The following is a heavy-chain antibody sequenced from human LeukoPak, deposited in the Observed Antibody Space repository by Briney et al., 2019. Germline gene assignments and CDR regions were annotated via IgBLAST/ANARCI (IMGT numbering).Heavy chain of an antibody. CDR1: GGSISGYY. V-gene: IGHV4-59*12. CDR2: IYYSGSS. CDR3: ARGLNWFDP. J-gene: IGHJ5*02. Sequence: PSETLSLTCTVSGGSISGYYWTWIRQPPGKGLEWIGYIYYSGSSNCNPSLKSRVTISADTSKNQFSLQLNSVTPEDTAVYYCARGLNWFDPWGQGTLVTVSS.